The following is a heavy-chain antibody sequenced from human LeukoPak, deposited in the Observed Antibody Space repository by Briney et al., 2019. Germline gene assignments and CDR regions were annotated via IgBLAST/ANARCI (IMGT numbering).Heavy chain of an antibody. V-gene: IGHV4-59*01. J-gene: IGHJ4*02. Sequence: SETLSLTCTVSGGSISSYYWSWIRQPPGKGLEWIGYIYYSGSTNYNPSLKSRVTISVDASKNQFSLKLSSVTAADTAVYYCARDGTGGDYFDYWGQGTLVTVSS. CDR1: GGSISSYY. CDR3: ARDGTGGDYFDY. D-gene: IGHD7-27*01. CDR2: IYYSGST.